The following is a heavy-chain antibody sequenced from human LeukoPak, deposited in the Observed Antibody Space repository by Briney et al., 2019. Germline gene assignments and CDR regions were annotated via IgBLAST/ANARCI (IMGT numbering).Heavy chain of an antibody. D-gene: IGHD1-14*01. V-gene: IGHV3-53*01. Sequence: GGSLRLSCAASGFTFSSYAMSWVRQAPGKGLEWVSVIYSGGSTYYADSVKGRFTISRDNSKNTLYLQMNSLRAEDTAVYYCARATGYYYYMDVWGKGTTVTISS. CDR1: GFTFSSYA. CDR2: IYSGGST. CDR3: ARATGYYYYMDV. J-gene: IGHJ6*03.